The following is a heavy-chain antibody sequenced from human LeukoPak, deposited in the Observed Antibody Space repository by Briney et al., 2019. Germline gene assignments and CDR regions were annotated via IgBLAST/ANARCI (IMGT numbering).Heavy chain of an antibody. J-gene: IGHJ3*02. CDR2: ISTSSSYI. Sequence: GGSLRLSCAASGFTFSSYSMNWVRQAPGKGLEWVSPISTSSSYIYYADSVKGRFTISRDNAKNSLYLQMNSLRAEDTAVYYCARSEPLYYYDSSGRKNAFDIWGQGTMVTVSS. D-gene: IGHD3-22*01. V-gene: IGHV3-21*01. CDR3: ARSEPLYYYDSSGRKNAFDI. CDR1: GFTFSSYS.